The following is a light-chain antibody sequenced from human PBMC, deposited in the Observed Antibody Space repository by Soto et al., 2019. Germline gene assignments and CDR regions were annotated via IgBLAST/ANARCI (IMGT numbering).Light chain of an antibody. Sequence: DIQMTQSPSTLSASVGDRVTITCRASQSISSSLAWYQQKPGEAPKLLIYDASRLESGVPSKFSGSGSGTEFTLTISSLQPDDFASYYCQQYNTYSETFGQGTKVEIK. J-gene: IGKJ1*01. V-gene: IGKV1-5*01. CDR3: QQYNTYSET. CDR1: QSISSS. CDR2: DAS.